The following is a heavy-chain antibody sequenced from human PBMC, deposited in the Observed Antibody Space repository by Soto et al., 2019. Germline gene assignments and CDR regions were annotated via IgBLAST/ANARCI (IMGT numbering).Heavy chain of an antibody. CDR3: ARLRYYGSGSPFGPYYYYGMDV. D-gene: IGHD3-10*01. CDR1: GYSSTSYW. Sequence: PGESLKISCKGSGYSSTSYWISWVRQMPGKGLEWMGRIDPSDSYTNYSPSFQGHVTISADKSISTAYLQWSSLKASDTAMYYCARLRYYGSGSPFGPYYYYGMDVWGQGTTVTVSS. J-gene: IGHJ6*02. V-gene: IGHV5-10-1*01. CDR2: IDPSDSYT.